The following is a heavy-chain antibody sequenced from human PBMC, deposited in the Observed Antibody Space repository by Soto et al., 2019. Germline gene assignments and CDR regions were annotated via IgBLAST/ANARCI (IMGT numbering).Heavy chain of an antibody. Sequence: QVQLVQSGAEVKKPGSSVKVSCKASGVTFSSYGISWVRQAPGQGLEFMGGIIPIFGTTNYAHKFRGRVTFTADESTNTTYMELTSLRSEDTAVYYCARASGRGWYKWFYAWGQGTLVTVSS. D-gene: IGHD6-19*01. CDR2: IIPIFGTT. J-gene: IGHJ5*02. CDR3: ARASGRGWYKWFYA. V-gene: IGHV1-69*01. CDR1: GVTFSSYG.